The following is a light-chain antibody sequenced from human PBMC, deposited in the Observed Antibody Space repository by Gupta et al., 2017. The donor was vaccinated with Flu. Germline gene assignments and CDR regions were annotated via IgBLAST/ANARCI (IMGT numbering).Light chain of an antibody. CDR2: EVN. V-gene: IGLV2-14*01. CDR3: MSYANISTAQVI. CDR1: SNDVGDDNY. Sequence: TISCTCTSNDVGDDNYVSWYQQHAGKAPNLIIFEVNNRHSGGSNRVSGSKSGNTAALSISGLQAEDEADYYCMSYANISTAQVIFGGGTKLTAL. J-gene: IGLJ2*01.